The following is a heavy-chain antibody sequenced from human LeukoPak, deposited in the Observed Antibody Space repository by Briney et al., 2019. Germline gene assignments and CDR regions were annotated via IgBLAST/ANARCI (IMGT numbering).Heavy chain of an antibody. V-gene: IGHV4-59*01. CDR3: ARRANSGFDAFDI. D-gene: IGHD3-22*01. Sequence: SETLSLTCTVSGGSISSYYWSWIRQPPGKGLEWIGYIYYSGSTNYNPSVKSRVTISVDTPKNQFSLKLSSVTAADTAVYYCARRANSGFDAFDIWGQGTMVTVSS. CDR1: GGSISSYY. CDR2: IYYSGST. J-gene: IGHJ3*02.